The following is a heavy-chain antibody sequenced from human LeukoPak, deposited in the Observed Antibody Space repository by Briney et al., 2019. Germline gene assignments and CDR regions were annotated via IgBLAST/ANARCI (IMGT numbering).Heavy chain of an antibody. Sequence: SGGSLRLSCSASGFTFSSYTIHWVRQAPGKGLEFVSAITSNGGSAYYAASVKGRFTISRDNSKNTVYLQMSSLRAEDTAVYYCVIVRGYFDSSGSDYWGQGTLVTVSS. CDR3: VIVRGYFDSSGSDY. CDR2: ITSNGGSA. J-gene: IGHJ4*02. V-gene: IGHV3-64D*06. D-gene: IGHD3-9*01. CDR1: GFTFSSYT.